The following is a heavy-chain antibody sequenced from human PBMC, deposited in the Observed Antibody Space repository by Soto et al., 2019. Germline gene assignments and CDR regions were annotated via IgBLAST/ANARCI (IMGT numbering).Heavy chain of an antibody. CDR3: AKNLRDYYYYGMDV. V-gene: IGHV3-23*01. CDR1: GFTFSSYA. J-gene: IGHJ6*02. CDR2: ISGSGGST. Sequence: LSLTCAASGFTFSSYAMSWVRQAPGKGLEWVSAISGSGGSTYYADSVKGRFTISRDNSKNTLYLQMNSLRAEDTAVYYCAKNLRDYYYYGMDVWGQGTTVTVSS.